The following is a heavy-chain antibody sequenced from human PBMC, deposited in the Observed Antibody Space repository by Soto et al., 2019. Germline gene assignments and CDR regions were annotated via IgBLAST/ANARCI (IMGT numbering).Heavy chain of an antibody. Sequence: GGSLRLSCSASGFNFRNYAISWVRQAPGKGLEWVSTISGIGGSTYYADSVKGRFTISRDNSKNTLYLQMNNLRAEDTAVYYCAKDRSLRVPVDALDILGQGTMVTVS. CDR2: ISGIGGST. CDR1: GFNFRNYA. J-gene: IGHJ3*02. D-gene: IGHD6-13*01. CDR3: AKDRSLRVPVDALDI. V-gene: IGHV3-23*01.